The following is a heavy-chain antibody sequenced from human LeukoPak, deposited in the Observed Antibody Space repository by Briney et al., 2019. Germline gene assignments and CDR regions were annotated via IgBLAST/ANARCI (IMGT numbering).Heavy chain of an antibody. J-gene: IGHJ5*02. Sequence: ASVKVTCKASGYTFTSYYMHWVRQAPGQGLEWMGIINPSGGSTSYAQKFQGRVTMTRDTSTSTVYMGLSSLRSEDTAVYYCARDYSGFLESPYNWFDPWGQGTLVTVSS. CDR3: ARDYSGFLESPYNWFDP. V-gene: IGHV1-46*01. CDR2: INPSGGST. D-gene: IGHD3-3*01. CDR1: GYTFTSYY.